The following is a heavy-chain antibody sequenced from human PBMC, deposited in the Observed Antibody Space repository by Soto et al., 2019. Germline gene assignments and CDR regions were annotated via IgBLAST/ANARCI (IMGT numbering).Heavy chain of an antibody. CDR3: AHVGVGYCSGGSCSEDY. J-gene: IGHJ4*02. V-gene: IGHV2-5*02. CDR2: IYWDDDK. D-gene: IGHD2-15*01. Sequence: QITLKESGPTLVKPTQTLTLTCTFSGFSLSTTGVHVGWIRQPPGKALEWLALIYWDDDKRHSPSLRSRLTSTKDTSKNQVILTMTNMDPVDTATYYCAHVGVGYCSGGSCSEDYWGQGTLVTVSS. CDR1: GFSLSTTGVH.